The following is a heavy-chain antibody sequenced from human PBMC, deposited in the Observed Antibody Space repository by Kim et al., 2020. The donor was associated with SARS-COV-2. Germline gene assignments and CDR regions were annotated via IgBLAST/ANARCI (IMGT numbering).Heavy chain of an antibody. V-gene: IGHV4-31*03. CDR3: ARKLDNGAYHFDY. D-gene: IGHD4-17*01. CDR1: VGSVDSADYY. Sequence: SETLSLTCTVSVGSVDSADYYWSWIRQHPGKGLEWIGYICYSGTTYYNPSLKNRLVISVDTSKNQFSLNLSSVTAADTAVYYCARKLDNGAYHFDYWGRG. CDR2: ICYSGTT. J-gene: IGHJ4*02.